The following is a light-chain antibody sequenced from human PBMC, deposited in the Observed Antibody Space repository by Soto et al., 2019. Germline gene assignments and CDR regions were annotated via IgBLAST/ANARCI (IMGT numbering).Light chain of an antibody. CDR2: GAS. CDR1: QTISSNY. J-gene: IGKJ5*01. V-gene: IGKV3-20*01. Sequence: EIVMTQSPGTLSLSPGERATLSCMASQTISSNYLAWYQQKPGQAPRLLIYGASGRATGIPDRFSGSGSGTDFTLTISRLEPEDFAVYYCQQYTSSLITFGQGTRLEIK. CDR3: QQYTSSLIT.